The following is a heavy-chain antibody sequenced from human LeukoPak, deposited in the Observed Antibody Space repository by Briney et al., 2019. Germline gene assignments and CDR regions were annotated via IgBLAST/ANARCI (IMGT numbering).Heavy chain of an antibody. D-gene: IGHD1-26*01. CDR3: ARHVAVGETA. J-gene: IGHJ5*02. CDR2: IYYTGST. V-gene: IGHV4-59*08. Sequence: SETLSLTCSVSGGSITNSYWSWIRQLPGKGLEWIGYIYYTGSTTYSPSYKSRVTISIDTSRNQISLKLTFVTAADTAVYYCARHVAVGETAWGQGTLVTVFS. CDR1: GGSITNSY.